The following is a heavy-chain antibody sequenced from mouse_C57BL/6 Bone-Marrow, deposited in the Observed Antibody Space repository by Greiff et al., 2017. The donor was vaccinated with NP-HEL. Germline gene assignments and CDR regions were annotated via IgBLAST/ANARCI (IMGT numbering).Heavy chain of an antibody. CDR2: IWTGGGT. Sequence: QVQLKESGPGLVAPSQSLSITCTVSGFSLTSYAISWVRQPPGKGLEWLGVIWTGGGTNYNSALKSRLSISKDNSKSQVFLKMNSLQTDVTARYYCARGPSDYAYWYFDVWGTGTTVTVSS. D-gene: IGHD2-4*01. V-gene: IGHV2-9-1*01. CDR1: GFSLTSYA. J-gene: IGHJ1*03. CDR3: ARGPSDYAYWYFDV.